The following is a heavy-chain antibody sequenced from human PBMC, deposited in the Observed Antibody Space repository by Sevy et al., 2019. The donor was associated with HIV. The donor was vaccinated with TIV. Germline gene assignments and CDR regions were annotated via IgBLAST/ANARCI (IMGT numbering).Heavy chain of an antibody. CDR2: IYYNGHI. V-gene: IGHV4-59*08. J-gene: IGHJ4*02. CDR1: GGSITSLY. Sequence: SETLSLTFTVSGGSITSLYWIWIRQPPGKGLEWIANIYYNGHIKYNPSLKSRVTLSLDTSKNQFSLRLSSVTAADTAMYYCAGENAWGRGYSWGQGTLVTVSS. CDR3: AGENAWGRGYS. D-gene: IGHD1-26*01.